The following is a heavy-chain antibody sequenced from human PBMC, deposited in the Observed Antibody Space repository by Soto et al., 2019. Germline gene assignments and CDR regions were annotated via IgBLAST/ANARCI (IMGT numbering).Heavy chain of an antibody. V-gene: IGHV4-61*01. CDR1: GGSVSSDSYY. CDR2: LYYSGST. CDR3: ARELVDTAMPRFGNYYGMDV. J-gene: IGHJ6*02. Sequence: PSETLSLTCTVSGGSVSSDSYYWSWIRQPPGKGLEWIGYLYYSGSTNYNPSLKSRVTISIDTSKNQFSLKLRSVTAADAAVYYCARELVDTAMPRFGNYYGMDVWGQGTTVTVSS. D-gene: IGHD5-18*01.